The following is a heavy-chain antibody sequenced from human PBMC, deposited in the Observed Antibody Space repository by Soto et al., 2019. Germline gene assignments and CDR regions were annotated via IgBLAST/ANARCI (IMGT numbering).Heavy chain of an antibody. V-gene: IGHV1-18*01. CDR2: ISAYNGNT. Sequence: ASVKVSCKASGYTFTGYGISWVRQAPGQGLEWMGWISAYNGNTNYAQKLQGRVTMTTDTSTSTAYMELRSLRSDDTAVYYCARDHCSSTSCYGYGMDVWGQGTTVTVSS. CDR3: ARDHCSSTSCYGYGMDV. J-gene: IGHJ6*02. D-gene: IGHD2-2*01. CDR1: GYTFTGYG.